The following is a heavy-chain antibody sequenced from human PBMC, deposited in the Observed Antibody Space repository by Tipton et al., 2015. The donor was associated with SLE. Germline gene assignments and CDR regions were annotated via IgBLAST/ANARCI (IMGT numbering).Heavy chain of an antibody. CDR1: GGSIITTNR. J-gene: IGHJ3*02. CDR3: ARGGLGFCTNVTCYDVTDI. D-gene: IGHD2-8*01. Sequence: GLVKPSGTLSLTCDVSGGSIITTNRWSWLRQPPGKGLEWIGSVYFSGSTYYNPSLKSRVNISVDTSKNQFSLKLNSVTAADTAVYYCARGGLGFCTNVTCYDVTDIWGQGTMVTVSS. CDR2: VYFSGST. V-gene: IGHV4-4*02.